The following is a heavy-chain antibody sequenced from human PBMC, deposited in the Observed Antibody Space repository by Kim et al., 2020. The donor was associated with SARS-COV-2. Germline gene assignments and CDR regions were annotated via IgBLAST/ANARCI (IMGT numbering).Heavy chain of an antibody. CDR1: GFTFSSYG. J-gene: IGHJ4*02. V-gene: IGHV3-33*01. D-gene: IGHD3-9*01. Sequence: GGSLRLSCAASGFTFSSYGMHWVRQAPGKGLEWVAVIWYDGSNKYYADSVKGRFTISRDNSKNTLYLQMNSLRAEDTAVYYCAREREYYDILTGYLVYWGQGTLVTVSS. CDR2: IWYDGSNK. CDR3: AREREYYDILTGYLVY.